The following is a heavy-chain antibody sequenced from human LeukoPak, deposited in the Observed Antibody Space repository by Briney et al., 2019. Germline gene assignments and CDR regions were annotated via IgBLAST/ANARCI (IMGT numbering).Heavy chain of an antibody. Sequence: GGSLRLSCAASGVIISSYAMSWVRQAPGKGLEWVSAINGRGDNTYYADFVKGRFTISRDNARNSVYLQMNSLRPEDAAVYFRVNYRNEYDQGGPRLHYWGQGTVVTVSS. V-gene: IGHV3-23*01. J-gene: IGHJ4*02. CDR1: GVIISSYA. CDR3: VNYRNEYDQGGPRLHY. D-gene: IGHD3-16*01. CDR2: INGRGDNT.